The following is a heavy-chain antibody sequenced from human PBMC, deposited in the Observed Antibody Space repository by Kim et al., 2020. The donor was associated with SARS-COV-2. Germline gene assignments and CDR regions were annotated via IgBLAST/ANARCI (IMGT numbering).Heavy chain of an antibody. D-gene: IGHD2-15*01. CDR2: IYYSGST. J-gene: IGHJ3*02. Sequence: SETLSLTCTVSGGSISSGDYYWSWIRQPPGKGLEWIGYIYYSGSTYYNPSLKSRVTISVDTSKNQFSLKLSSVTAADTAVYYCARSYDGSAQPTGSLAFDIWGQGTMVTVSS. V-gene: IGHV4-30-4*01. CDR1: GGSISSGDYY. CDR3: ARSYDGSAQPTGSLAFDI.